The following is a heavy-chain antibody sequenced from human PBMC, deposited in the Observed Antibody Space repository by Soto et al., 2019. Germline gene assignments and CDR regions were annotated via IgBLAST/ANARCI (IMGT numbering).Heavy chain of an antibody. CDR2: ISGSGGST. D-gene: IGHD3-16*01. Sequence: EVQLLESGGGLVQPGGSLRLSCAASGFTFSSYAMSWVRQAPGKGLEWVSAISGSGGSTYYADSVKGRFTISRDNSKNPLYLQMNSLRAEDTAVYYCAKDLYASLARGWFDPWGQGTLVTVSS. J-gene: IGHJ5*02. V-gene: IGHV3-23*01. CDR3: AKDLYASLARGWFDP. CDR1: GFTFSSYA.